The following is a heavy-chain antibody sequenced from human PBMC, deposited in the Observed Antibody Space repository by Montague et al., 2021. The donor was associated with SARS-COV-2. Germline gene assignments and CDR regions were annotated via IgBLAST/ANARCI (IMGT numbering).Heavy chain of an antibody. V-gene: IGHV4-34*01. J-gene: IGHJ4*02. CDR3: ARRGSGRSDLAY. D-gene: IGHD1-26*01. CDR1: GGSFSGYY. Sequence: SETLSLTCAVYGGSFSGYYWCWILQPPGKELEWRGEINHSGSTKYNPSLKRRVSMSVDKSWNQFSLRLTSVTAADTAIYYCARRGSGRSDLAYWGQGTLVTVSS. CDR2: INHSGST.